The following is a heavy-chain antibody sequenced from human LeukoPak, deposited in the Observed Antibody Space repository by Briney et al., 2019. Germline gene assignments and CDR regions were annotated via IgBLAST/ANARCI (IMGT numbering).Heavy chain of an antibody. V-gene: IGHV1-2*06. Sequence: ASVKVSCKASGYIFTDYYMHWVRQAPGQELGWMGRINPNSGGTNYAQKFQGRVTMTRDTSISTAYMELSRLRSDDTAVYYCARDLRVTTGTTSWGQGTLVTVSS. CDR2: INPNSGGT. D-gene: IGHD1-1*01. J-gene: IGHJ4*02. CDR3: ARDLRVTTGTTS. CDR1: GYIFTDYY.